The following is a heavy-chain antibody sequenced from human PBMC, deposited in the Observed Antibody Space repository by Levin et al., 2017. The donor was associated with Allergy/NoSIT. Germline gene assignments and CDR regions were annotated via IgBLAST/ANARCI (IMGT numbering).Heavy chain of an antibody. CDR2: ISYDATNK. CDR1: GFTFSTYA. J-gene: IGHJ3*02. D-gene: IGHD3-10*01. Sequence: GGSLRLSCAASGFTFSTYAMHWVRQAPGTGLEWVAVISYDATNKHYADSVKGRFTISRDNSKNTLYLQMNSLRAEDAAVYYCARGVGDAFDIWGQGTMVTVSS. V-gene: IGHV3-30-3*01. CDR3: ARGVGDAFDI.